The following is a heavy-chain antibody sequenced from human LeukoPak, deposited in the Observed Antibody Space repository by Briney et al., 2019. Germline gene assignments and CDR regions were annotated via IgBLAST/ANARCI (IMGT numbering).Heavy chain of an antibody. J-gene: IGHJ6*03. D-gene: IGHD2-2*01. CDR3: ARYKLGYCTSTSCYSDYYYMDV. Sequence: SETLSLTCTVSGGSISSSSYYWGWIRQPPGKGLEWIGYIYYSGSTNYSPSLESRVTISVDTSKNQFSLKLSSVTAADTAVYYCARYKLGYCTSTSCYSDYYYMDVWGKGTTVTISS. CDR2: IYYSGST. CDR1: GGSISSSSYY. V-gene: IGHV4-61*05.